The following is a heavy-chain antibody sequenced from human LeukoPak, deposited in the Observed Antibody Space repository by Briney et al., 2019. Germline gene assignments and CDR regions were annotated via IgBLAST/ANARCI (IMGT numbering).Heavy chain of an antibody. CDR2: ISYDGSNK. CDR3: ARDSPRYDSYLFDY. D-gene: IGHD3-22*01. J-gene: IGHJ4*02. Sequence: GGSLRLSCAASGFTFSSYAMHWVRQAPGKGLEWVAVISYDGSNKYYADSVKGRFTISRDNSKNTLYLQMNSLRAEDTAVYYCARDSPRYDSYLFDYWGQGTLVTVSS. CDR1: GFTFSSYA. V-gene: IGHV3-30*04.